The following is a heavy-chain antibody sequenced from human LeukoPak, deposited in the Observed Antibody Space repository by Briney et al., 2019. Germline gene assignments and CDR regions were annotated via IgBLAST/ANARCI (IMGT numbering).Heavy chain of an antibody. CDR1: GGSISNYY. J-gene: IGHJ4*02. CDR2: IYYSGST. Sequence: QPSETLSLTCTVSGGSISNYYWSWIRQPPGKGLEWIGYIYYSGSTNYNPSLKSRVTISVDTSKNQFSLKLSSVTAADTAVYYCARHLSFRGGRPVVAFDYWGQGTLVTVSS. D-gene: IGHD3-10*01. CDR3: ARHLSFRGGRPVVAFDY. V-gene: IGHV4-59*08.